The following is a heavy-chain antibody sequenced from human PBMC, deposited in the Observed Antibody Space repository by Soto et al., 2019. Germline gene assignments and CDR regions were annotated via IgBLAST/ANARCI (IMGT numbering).Heavy chain of an antibody. J-gene: IGHJ2*01. CDR1: GGSISSGGYY. Sequence: QLQLQESGSGLVKPSQTLSLTCAVSGGSISSGGYYWSWIRQPPGKGLEWIGYIYHSGNTYYNPSLKSRVTISVYRSKHQFSLKLSYVTAADTAVYYGATVPCLWGRGTLVTVSS. V-gene: IGHV4-30-2*01. CDR3: ATVPCL. CDR2: IYHSGNT.